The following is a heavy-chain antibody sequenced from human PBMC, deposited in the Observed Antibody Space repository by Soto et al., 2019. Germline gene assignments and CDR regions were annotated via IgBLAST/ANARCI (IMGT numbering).Heavy chain of an antibody. J-gene: IGHJ3*02. CDR3: ARDYDILTGPTRRGAFDI. CDR1: GGSIRNGDYY. D-gene: IGHD3-9*01. V-gene: IGHV4-30-4*01. Sequence: PSETLSLTCTVSGGSIRNGDYYWGWIRQPPGKGLEWIGYVYYSGTTYSHPSLNSRVSISVDTSENQFSLRLTSVTAADTAVYYCARDYDILTGPTRRGAFDIWGQGTMVTVSS. CDR2: VYYSGTT.